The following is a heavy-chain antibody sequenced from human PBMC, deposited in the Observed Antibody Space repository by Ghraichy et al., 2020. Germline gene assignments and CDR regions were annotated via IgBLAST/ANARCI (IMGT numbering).Heavy chain of an antibody. CDR1: GLTFSSYW. V-gene: IGHV3-7*04. Sequence: GGSLRLSCAASGLTFSSYWMSWVRQASGKGLEWVANIKQDVSEKYYVDSVKGRFTISRDNAKNSLYLQMNSLRAEDTAMYYCARVGITTYYGMDVWGQGTTLTFS. CDR2: IKQDVSEK. J-gene: IGHJ6*02. CDR3: ARVGITTYYGMDV. D-gene: IGHD1-14*01.